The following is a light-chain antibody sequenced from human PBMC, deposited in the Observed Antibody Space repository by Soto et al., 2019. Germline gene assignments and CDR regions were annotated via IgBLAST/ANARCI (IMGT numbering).Light chain of an antibody. CDR1: QSVSSN. Sequence: EIVMTQSPATLSVSPGERATLSCRASQSVSSNLAWYQQKPGQAPRLLIYGASNRATGIPDRFTGSGSGTDFTLTISRLDPEDFAVYYCQQYGSSPLTFGGGTKVEIQ. CDR3: QQYGSSPLT. J-gene: IGKJ4*01. CDR2: GAS. V-gene: IGKV3D-15*01.